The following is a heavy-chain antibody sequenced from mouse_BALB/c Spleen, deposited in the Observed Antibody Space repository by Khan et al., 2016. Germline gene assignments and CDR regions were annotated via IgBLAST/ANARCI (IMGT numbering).Heavy chain of an antibody. CDR3: AIYGSSAYFDS. CDR1: GYTFRNYG. V-gene: IGHV9-3*02. CDR2: INTNTEES. J-gene: IGHJ2*01. D-gene: IGHD1-1*01. Sequence: QIQLVQSGPELKKPGETVKISCKASGYTFRNYGINWVTQAPGKGLKWMGWINTNTEESTFAEEFKGRFAFSLETSASTAYLQITNLKNEDTATYFCAIYGSSAYFDSWGRGTTLTVSS.